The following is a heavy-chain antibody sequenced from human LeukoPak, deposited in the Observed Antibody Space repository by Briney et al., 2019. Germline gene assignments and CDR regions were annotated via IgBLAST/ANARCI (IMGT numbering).Heavy chain of an antibody. J-gene: IGHJ4*02. D-gene: IGHD5-24*01. CDR1: GYSFTSYW. CDR2: IYPGDSDT. V-gene: IGHV5-51*01. CDR3: ARLDMQRWLQPLAFDY. Sequence: GESLKISCKGSGYSFTSYWIGWVRQMPGKGLEWMGIIYPGDSDTRYSPSLQGQVTISADKSISTAYLQWSSLKASDTAMYYCARLDMQRWLQPLAFDYWGQGTLVTVSS.